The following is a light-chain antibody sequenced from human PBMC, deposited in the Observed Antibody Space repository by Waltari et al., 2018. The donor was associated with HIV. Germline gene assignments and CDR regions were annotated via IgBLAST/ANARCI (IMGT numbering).Light chain of an antibody. CDR3: QQYGSSLWT. V-gene: IGKV3-20*01. CDR2: AAS. J-gene: IGKJ1*01. CDR1: QSVNSSH. Sequence: EISLTQSPRTLPLSPGERGTTSCSASQSVNSSHLAWYQQKPGQTPRLLIYAASTRATGIPDRFSGSGSGTDFNLTISRLEPEDVAVYYCQQYGSSLWTFGQGTKVEVK.